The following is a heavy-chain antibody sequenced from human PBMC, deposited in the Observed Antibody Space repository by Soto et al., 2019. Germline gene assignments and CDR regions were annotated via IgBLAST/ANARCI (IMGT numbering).Heavy chain of an antibody. D-gene: IGHD2-2*01. CDR3: ARGDIVVVPAAMPNYYYGMYG. CDR2: IYNSGRGST. V-gene: IGHV4-59*12. Sequence: SETLSLTCSVSGSSMTTYYWHWIRQAPGKGLEWIGFIYNSGRGSTGSNPSLSSRVTFSIETSKNQFSLKLGSVTAADTAVYYCARGDIVVVPAAMPNYYYGMYGWGQGTTVTVSS. CDR1: GSSMTTYY. J-gene: IGHJ6*02.